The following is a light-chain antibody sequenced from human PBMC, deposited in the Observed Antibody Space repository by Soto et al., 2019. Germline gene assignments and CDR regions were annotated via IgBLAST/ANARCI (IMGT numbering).Light chain of an antibody. V-gene: IGKV3-11*01. CDR1: QNVETN. Sequence: EIVLTQSPGTLSLSPVERATLSCRASQNVETNLAWYQQRPGQAPRLLIYDASNRATGIPARFSGTGSGTDFTLTINNLEPEDFAVYYCQVRTNWSIAFGRGTRLEIK. CDR2: DAS. CDR3: QVRTNWSIA. J-gene: IGKJ5*01.